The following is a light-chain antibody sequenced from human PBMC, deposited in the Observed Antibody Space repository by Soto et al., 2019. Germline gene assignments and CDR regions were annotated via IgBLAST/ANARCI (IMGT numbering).Light chain of an antibody. J-gene: IGKJ1*01. V-gene: IGKV1-5*03. CDR1: QSVSGW. CDR2: KAS. CDR3: QHFNSYPWT. Sequence: DIQMTQSPSTLSASVGDTVTVTCRASQSVSGWLAWYQQKPGEAPKLLINKASSLESGVPSRFSGSGSGTEFTLTISSLQPDDFATYYCQHFNSYPWTFGQGTKVDIK.